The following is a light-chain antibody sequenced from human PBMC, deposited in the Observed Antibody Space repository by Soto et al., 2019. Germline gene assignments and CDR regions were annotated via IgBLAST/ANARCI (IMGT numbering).Light chain of an antibody. CDR1: QSVSSY. Sequence: EKVMTQSPATLSVSPGERATLSRRASQSVSSYLAWYQQKPGQAPRLLIYDASTRATGVPARFSGSGSGTEFTLTISSLQSEDLAVYYCQQYDDWPETFGQGTKVDIK. CDR2: DAS. J-gene: IGKJ1*01. CDR3: QQYDDWPET. V-gene: IGKV3-15*01.